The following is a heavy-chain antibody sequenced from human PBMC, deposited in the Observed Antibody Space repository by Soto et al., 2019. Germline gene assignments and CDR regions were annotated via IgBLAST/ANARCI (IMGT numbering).Heavy chain of an antibody. D-gene: IGHD3-16*01. J-gene: IGHJ6*02. CDR2: IIPILAIT. CDR1: GGTFNGYT. V-gene: IGHV1-69*02. CDR3: ASYVGARRAAWEYSSCGTDV. Sequence: GASVKVSCKASGGTFNGYTITWVRQAPGQGLEWLGKIIPILAITTYAQKFQGRVTFTTAKSTTTAYMELSSLRSEDTAVYYCASYVGARRAAWEYSSCGTDVWGQGTTVTVSS.